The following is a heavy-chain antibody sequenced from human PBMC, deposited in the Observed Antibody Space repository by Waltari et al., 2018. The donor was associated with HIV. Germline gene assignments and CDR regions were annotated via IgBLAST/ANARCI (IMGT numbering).Heavy chain of an antibody. D-gene: IGHD5-12*01. CDR2: ISSSSSYI. J-gene: IGHJ3*02. V-gene: IGHV3-21*01. CDR1: GFTFSSYS. Sequence: EVQLVESGGGLVKPGGSLRLSCAASGFTFSSYSMTWVRQAPGKGLEWVSSISSSSSYIYYADSVKGRFTISRDNAKNSLYLQMNSLRAEDTAVYCCARDREGDGYRGWADAFDIWGQGTMVTVSS. CDR3: ARDREGDGYRGWADAFDI.